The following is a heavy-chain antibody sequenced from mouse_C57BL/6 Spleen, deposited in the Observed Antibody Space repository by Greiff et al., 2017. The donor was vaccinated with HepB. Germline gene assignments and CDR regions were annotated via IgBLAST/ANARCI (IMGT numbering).Heavy chain of an antibody. D-gene: IGHD3-3*01. CDR1: GFTFTDYY. J-gene: IGHJ1*03. CDR2: IRNKANGYTT. CDR3: ARYTGRGYFDV. Sequence: EVHLVESGGGLVQPGGSLSLSCAASGFTFTDYYMSWVRQPPGKALEWLGFIRNKANGYTTEYSASVKGRFTISRDNSQSILYLQMNALRAEDSATYYCARYTGRGYFDVWGTGTTVTVSS. V-gene: IGHV7-3*01.